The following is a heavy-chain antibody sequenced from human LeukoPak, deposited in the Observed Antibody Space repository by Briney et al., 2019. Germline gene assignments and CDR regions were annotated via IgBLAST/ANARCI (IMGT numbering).Heavy chain of an antibody. CDR1: GVSLGTSSHY. J-gene: IGHJ4*02. V-gene: IGHV4-39*07. D-gene: IGHD4-23*01. CDR3: ARELQDDYGGNSGPFDY. Sequence: SETLSLICNVSGVSLGTSSHYWGWIRQPPGKGLEWIGSIYYSGSTYYNPSLKSRVTISVDTSKNQFSLKLSSVTAADTAVYYCARELQDDYGGNSGPFDYWGQGTLVTVSS. CDR2: IYYSGST.